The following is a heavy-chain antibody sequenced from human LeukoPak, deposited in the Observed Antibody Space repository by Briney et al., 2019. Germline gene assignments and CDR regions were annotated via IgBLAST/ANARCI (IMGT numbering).Heavy chain of an antibody. D-gene: IGHD6-19*01. CDR2: ISYDGSNK. CDR3: AKGALDSGWYFDY. J-gene: IGHJ4*02. Sequence: GGTLRLSCAASGFTFSSYGMHWVRQAPGKGLEWVAVISYDGSNKYYADSVKGRFTISRDNSKNTLYLQMNSLRAEDTAVYYCAKGALDSGWYFDYWGQGTLVTVSS. CDR1: GFTFSSYG. V-gene: IGHV3-30*18.